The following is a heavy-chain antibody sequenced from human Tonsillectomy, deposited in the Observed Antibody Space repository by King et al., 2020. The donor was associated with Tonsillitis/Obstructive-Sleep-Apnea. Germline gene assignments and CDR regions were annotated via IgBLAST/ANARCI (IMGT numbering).Heavy chain of an antibody. CDR2: IVVGSGNT. D-gene: IGHD2-21*02. J-gene: IGHJ5*02. CDR3: AAGSDFSGLDP. CDR1: GFTFTRSA. V-gene: IGHV1-58*01. Sequence: QLVQSGPEVKKPGTSVKVSCQASGFTFTRSAVQWVRQARGQRLEWIAWIVVGSGNTNYAQKFQERVTITRDMSTSTAYMELSSLRSEDTAVYYCAAGSDFSGLDPWGQETLVTVSS.